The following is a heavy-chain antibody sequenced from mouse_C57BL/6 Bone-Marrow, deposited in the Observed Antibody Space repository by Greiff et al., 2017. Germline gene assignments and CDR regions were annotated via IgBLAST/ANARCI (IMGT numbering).Heavy chain of an antibody. CDR2: IYPGGGYT. CDR3: ARKGRGAMDY. D-gene: IGHD3-3*01. V-gene: IGHV1-63*01. J-gene: IGHJ4*01. Sequence: QVQLQQSGAELVRPGTSVKMSCKASGYTFTNYWIGWAKQRPGHGLEWIGDIYPGGGYTNYHEKFKGKATLTADKSSSTAYMQVSSLTSEDSAIYYCARKGRGAMDYWGQGTSVTVSS. CDR1: GYTFTNYW.